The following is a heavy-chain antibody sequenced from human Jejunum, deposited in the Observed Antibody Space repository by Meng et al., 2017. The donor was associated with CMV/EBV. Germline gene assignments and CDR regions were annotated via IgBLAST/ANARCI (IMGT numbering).Heavy chain of an antibody. D-gene: IGHD3-3*01. V-gene: IGHV3-30-3*01. CDR1: FTFSSFP. Sequence: FTFSSFPMHWVRQAPGKGLEWVAVISYAGTNIKYADSLEGRFTISRDNSKNTVYLQMDSLSVEDTAVYYCARTQGHSDSPRAYFDSWGQGTLVTVSS. CDR2: ISYAGTNI. J-gene: IGHJ4*02. CDR3: ARTQGHSDSPRAYFDS.